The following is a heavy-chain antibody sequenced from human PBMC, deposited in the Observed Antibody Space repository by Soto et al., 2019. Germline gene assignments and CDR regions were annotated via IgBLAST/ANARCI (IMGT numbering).Heavy chain of an antibody. CDR1: GFTFSSYS. Sequence: EVQLVESGGGLIKPGGSLRLSCAASGFTFSSYSMNWVRQAPGKGLEWVSSISSSSSYIYYADSVKGRFTISRDNAKNSLYLQMNSLRAEDTAVYYCARDGGCSGGSCFEGWFDPWGQGTLVTVSS. CDR3: ARDGGCSGGSCFEGWFDP. V-gene: IGHV3-21*01. J-gene: IGHJ5*02. CDR2: ISSSSSYI. D-gene: IGHD2-15*01.